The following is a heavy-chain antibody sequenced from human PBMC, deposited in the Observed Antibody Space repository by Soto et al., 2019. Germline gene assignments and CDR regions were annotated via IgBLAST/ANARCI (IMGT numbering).Heavy chain of an antibody. CDR1: GFTFSSYA. Sequence: GGSLRLSCAASGFTFSSYAMSWVRQAPGKGLEWVSAISGSGGSTYYADSVKGRFTISRDNSKNTLYLQMNSLRAEDTAVYYCAKGVGRNYDFWSGYYSYMDVWGKGTTGTVSS. D-gene: IGHD3-3*01. CDR2: ISGSGGST. CDR3: AKGVGRNYDFWSGYYSYMDV. J-gene: IGHJ6*03. V-gene: IGHV3-23*01.